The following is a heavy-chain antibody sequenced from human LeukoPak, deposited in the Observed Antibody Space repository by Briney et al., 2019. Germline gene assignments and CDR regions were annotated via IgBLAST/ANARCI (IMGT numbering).Heavy chain of an antibody. Sequence: ASVTVSFTASGYTFTVYYMHWVRQAPGQGLEWMGRINPNSGGTNYAQKFQGRVTMTRDTSISTAYMELSRLRSDDTAVYYCASAGLLAGLFDYWGQGTLVIVSS. CDR2: INPNSGGT. CDR1: GYTFTVYY. CDR3: ASAGLLAGLFDY. D-gene: IGHD3-9*01. V-gene: IGHV1-2*06. J-gene: IGHJ4*02.